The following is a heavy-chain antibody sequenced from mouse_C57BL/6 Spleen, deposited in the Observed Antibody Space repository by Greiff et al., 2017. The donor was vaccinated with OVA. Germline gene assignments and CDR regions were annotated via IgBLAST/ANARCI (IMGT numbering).Heavy chain of an antibody. CDR3: ARGSYDYAMDY. Sequence: DVKLVESGPGLVKPSQSLSLTCSVTGYSITSGYYWNWIRQFPGNKLEWMGYISYDGSNNYNPSLKNRISITRDTSKNQFFLKLNSVTTEDTATYYCARGSYDYAMDYWGQGTSVTVSS. V-gene: IGHV3-6*01. J-gene: IGHJ4*01. CDR2: ISYDGSN. CDR1: GYSITSGYY. D-gene: IGHD6-1*01.